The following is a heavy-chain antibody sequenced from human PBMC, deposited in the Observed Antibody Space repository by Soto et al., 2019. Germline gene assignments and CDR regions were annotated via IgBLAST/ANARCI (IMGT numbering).Heavy chain of an antibody. V-gene: IGHV4-31*11. CDR1: GGSISNGGYY. CDR3: ARDSPSPQPTHRWGGGYMDV. J-gene: IGHJ6*03. CDR2: IYFSGST. D-gene: IGHD3-16*01. Sequence: QVQLQESGPGLVKPSQTLSITSAVSGGSISNGGYYWSWIRQHPGKDLEWIGSIYFSGSTYDNPSLNSRVNSSVHTPQNQFSRKLSSVTAADTSMYYCARDSPSPQPTHRWGGGYMDVWGKGTTVTVSS.